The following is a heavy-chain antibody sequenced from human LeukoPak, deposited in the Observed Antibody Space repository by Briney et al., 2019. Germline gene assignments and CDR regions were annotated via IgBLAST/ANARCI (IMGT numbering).Heavy chain of an antibody. CDR1: GGSISSSSYY. Sequence: SETLSLTCTVSGGSISSSSYYWGWIRQPPGKGLEWIGSIYYSGSTNYNPSLKSRVTISVDTSKNQFSLKLSSVTAADTAVYYCARGGSSSWLPLYNWFDPWGQGTLVTVSS. CDR3: ARGGSSSWLPLYNWFDP. J-gene: IGHJ5*02. D-gene: IGHD6-6*01. CDR2: IYYSGST. V-gene: IGHV4-39*07.